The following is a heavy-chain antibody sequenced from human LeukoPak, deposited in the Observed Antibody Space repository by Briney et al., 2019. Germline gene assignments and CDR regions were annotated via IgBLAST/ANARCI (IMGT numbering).Heavy chain of an antibody. CDR3: ATDLVAGMWFDP. CDR2: FDPEDGET. CDR1: GYTLTELS. D-gene: IGHD6-19*01. Sequence: ASVKVPCKVSGYTLTELSMHWVRQAPGKGLEWMGGFDPEDGETIYAQKFQGRVTMTEDTSTDTAYMELSSLRSEDTAVYYCATDLVAGMWFDPWGQGTLVTVSS. J-gene: IGHJ5*02. V-gene: IGHV1-24*01.